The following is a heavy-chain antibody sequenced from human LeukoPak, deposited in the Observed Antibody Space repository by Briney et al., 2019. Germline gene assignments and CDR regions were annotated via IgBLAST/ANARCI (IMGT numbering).Heavy chain of an antibody. J-gene: IGHJ4*02. Sequence: PGGSLRLSCSASGFTFSRYPMRWVRQAPGKGLEWVSSIRSSGDNTHYADSVKGRFTISRDNSKNSLFLQVNSLRAEDTAVYYCARSSGTYHFDYWGQGTLVTVSS. CDR3: ARSSGTYHFDY. V-gene: IGHV3-23*01. CDR1: GFTFSRYP. CDR2: IRSSGDNT. D-gene: IGHD1-26*01.